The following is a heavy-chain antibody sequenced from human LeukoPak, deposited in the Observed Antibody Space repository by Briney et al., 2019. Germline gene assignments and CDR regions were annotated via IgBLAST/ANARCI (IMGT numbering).Heavy chain of an antibody. CDR3: ARGSGSLYQSIGYYFDS. D-gene: IGHD3-22*01. CDR2: ISASNGDA. CDR1: GYTFNNYG. J-gene: IGHJ4*02. Sequence: WASVKVSCKTSGYTFNNYGISWVRQAPGQGLEWMGWISASNGDAKIAAKFQGRLTMTTETSTRTANMELKTLRSDDTAVYYCARGSGSLYQSIGYYFDSWGQGTLVTVSS. V-gene: IGHV1-18*01.